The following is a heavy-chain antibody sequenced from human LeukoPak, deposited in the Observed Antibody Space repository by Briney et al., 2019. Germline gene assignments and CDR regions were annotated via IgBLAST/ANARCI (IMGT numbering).Heavy chain of an antibody. CDR1: GFIFSTYA. CDR2: ISGSGGST. V-gene: IGHV3-23*01. CDR3: ARVIRAALGKGYFDY. Sequence: GGSLRLSCATSGFIFSTYALSWVRQAPGKGLEWASSISGSGGSTYHADSVKGRFTIFRDSSKNTLYLQMNSLRAEDTAIYYCARVIRAALGKGYFDYWGQGTLVTVSS. J-gene: IGHJ4*02. D-gene: IGHD6-13*01.